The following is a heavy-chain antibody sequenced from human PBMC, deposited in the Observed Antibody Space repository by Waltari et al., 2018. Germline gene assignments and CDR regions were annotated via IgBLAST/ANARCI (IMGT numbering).Heavy chain of an antibody. J-gene: IGHJ4*02. Sequence: VQLVQSGAEVKKPGATVKISCNASGYTFTDYHIHWVQQAPGKGLEWMGRVDPEDGETIYAEKFQGRVTITADTSTDTAYMELSSLRSEDTAVYYCATGGDYGYFDYWGQGTLVTVSS. CDR2: VDPEDGET. CDR1: GYTFTDYH. D-gene: IGHD4-17*01. CDR3: ATGGDYGYFDY. V-gene: IGHV1-69-2*01.